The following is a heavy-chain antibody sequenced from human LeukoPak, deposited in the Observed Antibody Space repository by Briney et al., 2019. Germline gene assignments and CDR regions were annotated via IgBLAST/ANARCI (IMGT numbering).Heavy chain of an antibody. V-gene: IGHV1-2*02. CDR2: INPNSGGT. CDR1: GYTLTGYY. D-gene: IGHD2-15*01. J-gene: IGHJ5*02. Sequence: ASVKVSCKASGYTLTGYYMHWVRQAPGQGLEWMGWINPNSGGTNYAQKFQGRVTMTRDTSISTAYMELSRLRSDDTAVYYCARGQDIVVVVAATGRFDPWGQGTLVTVSS. CDR3: ARGQDIVVVVAATGRFDP.